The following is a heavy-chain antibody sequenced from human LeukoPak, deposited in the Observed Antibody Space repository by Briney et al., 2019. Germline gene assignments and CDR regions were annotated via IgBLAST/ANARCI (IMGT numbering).Heavy chain of an antibody. CDR2: INHSGST. Sequence: PSETLSLTCAVYGGSFSYYYWSWIRQPPGKTLEWIGEINHSGSTNYNPSLKSRVTISVDTSKNQFSLKLSSVTAADTAVYYCARAVAGWYFDYWGQGTLVTVSS. D-gene: IGHD6-19*01. V-gene: IGHV4-34*01. CDR3: ARAVAGWYFDY. CDR1: GGSFSYYY. J-gene: IGHJ4*02.